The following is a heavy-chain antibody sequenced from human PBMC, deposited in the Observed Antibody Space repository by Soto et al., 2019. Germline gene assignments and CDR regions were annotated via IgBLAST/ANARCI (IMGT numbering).Heavy chain of an antibody. Sequence: PSETLSLTCTVSGGSVTSDEDYWSWIRQSPGKGLEWIGYISNSGSTGYNPSLKTRLSMSVDRSKNQFTLRLTSVTAEDTAVYYCTRDASRDSSARGWFDPWGAGTLVTVSS. CDR1: GGSVTSDEDY. CDR3: TRDASRDSSARGWFDP. J-gene: IGHJ5*02. D-gene: IGHD6-13*01. V-gene: IGHV4-30-4*01. CDR2: ISNSGST.